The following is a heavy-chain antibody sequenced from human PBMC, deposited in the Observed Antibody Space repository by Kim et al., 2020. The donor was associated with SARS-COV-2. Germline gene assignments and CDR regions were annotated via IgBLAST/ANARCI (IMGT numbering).Heavy chain of an antibody. V-gene: IGHV3-9*01. D-gene: IGHD2-2*01. CDR2: ISWNGGII. Sequence: GGSLRLSCAASGFTFDDYAMHWVRQAPGKGLEWVSGISWNGGIIDYADSVKGRFTISRDNAKNSLYLQMNSLRIEDTALYDCAKVESRYCSSTTCYVFDSWGQGTLFTVSS. J-gene: IGHJ4*02. CDR1: GFTFDDYA. CDR3: AKVESRYCSSTTCYVFDS.